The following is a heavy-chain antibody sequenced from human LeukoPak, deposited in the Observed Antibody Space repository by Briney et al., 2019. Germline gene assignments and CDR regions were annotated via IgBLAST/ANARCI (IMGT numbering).Heavy chain of an antibody. CDR3: AVCPYYYDSSGYYPFDY. J-gene: IGHJ4*02. CDR1: GYTLTELS. Sequence: ASVKVSCKVSGYTLTELSMHWVRQAPGKGREWMGGFDPEDGETIYAQKFQGRVTMTEDTSTDTAYMELSSLRSEDTAVYYCAVCPYYYDSSGYYPFDYWGQGTLVTVSS. D-gene: IGHD3-22*01. V-gene: IGHV1-24*01. CDR2: FDPEDGET.